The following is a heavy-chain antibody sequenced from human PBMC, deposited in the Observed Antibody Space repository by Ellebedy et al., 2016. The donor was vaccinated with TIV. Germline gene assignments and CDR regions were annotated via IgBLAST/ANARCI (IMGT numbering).Heavy chain of an antibody. V-gene: IGHV1-24*01. Sequence: ASVKVSCKVSGYTLTELSMHWVRQAPGKGLEWMGGFDPEDGETIYAQKFQGRVTMTEDTSTDTAYMELSSLRSDDTAVYYCARDPPRTGDSYFDLWGRGTLVTVSS. CDR3: ARDPPRTGDSYFDL. CDR2: FDPEDGET. D-gene: IGHD1-1*01. CDR1: GYTLTELS. J-gene: IGHJ2*01.